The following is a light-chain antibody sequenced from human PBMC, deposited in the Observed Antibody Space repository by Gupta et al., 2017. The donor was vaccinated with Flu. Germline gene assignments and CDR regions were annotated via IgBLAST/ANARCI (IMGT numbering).Light chain of an antibody. CDR3: QQYKNGLRGMYT. CDR2: GAS. CDR1: QSVSSN. Sequence: EIVMTQSPATLSVPPGERATLSCRASQSVSSNLAWYQQKPGQAPRLLIYGASTRATGIPARFSGSGSGTEFTLTISSLQSEDFAVYYCQQYKNGLRGMYTFGQGTKLEIK. V-gene: IGKV3-15*01. J-gene: IGKJ2*01.